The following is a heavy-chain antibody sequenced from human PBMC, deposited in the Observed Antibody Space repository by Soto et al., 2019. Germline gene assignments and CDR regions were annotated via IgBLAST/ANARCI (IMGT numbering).Heavy chain of an antibody. CDR1: GFTFSSYG. CDR3: ARDSGRCCSTRCLSRGYCRGGSCDAYYFGY. D-gene: IGHD2-15*01. CDR2: IWYDGSNK. V-gene: IGHV3-33*01. Sequence: QVQLVESGGGVVQPGRSLRLSCAASGFTFSSYGMHWVRQAPGKGLERVAVIWYDGSNKYYADSVKGRFTISRDNYKPTLYLQVNILRGTATPVYYCARDSGRCCSTRCLSRGYCRGGSCDAYYFGYWGQGSLVTV. J-gene: IGHJ4*02.